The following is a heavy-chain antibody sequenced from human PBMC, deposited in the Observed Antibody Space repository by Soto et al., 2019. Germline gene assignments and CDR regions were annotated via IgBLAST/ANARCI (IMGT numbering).Heavy chain of an antibody. CDR2: ISGTGGT. D-gene: IGHD2-15*01. CDR1: GFTFSSHV. J-gene: IGHJ4*02. CDR3: AKDRRGAYCSGGICYSPDY. Sequence: EVQLWESGGGLVQPGGSLRLSCAVSGFTFSSHVMSWVRQAPGKGLEWVSAISGTGGTYYADSVKGRFTISRDNSKNALYLQMNNLRDGYTAVYYCAKDRRGAYCSGGICYSPDYWGQGTLVIVSS. V-gene: IGHV3-23*01.